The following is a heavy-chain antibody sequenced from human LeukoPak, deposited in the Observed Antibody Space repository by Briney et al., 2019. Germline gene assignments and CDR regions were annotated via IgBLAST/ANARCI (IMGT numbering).Heavy chain of an antibody. CDR1: GGSFSGYY. D-gene: IGHD2-21*01. CDR3: ARAHPFQSNWFEP. J-gene: IGHJ5*02. Sequence: PSETLSLTCAVYGGSFSGYYWSWLRQPPGKGLEWIGEINHSGSTNYNPSLKSRVTISVDTSKNQFSLTLSSVTAADTAVYYCARAHPFQSNWFEPWGQGTLGTVSS. V-gene: IGHV4-34*01. CDR2: INHSGST.